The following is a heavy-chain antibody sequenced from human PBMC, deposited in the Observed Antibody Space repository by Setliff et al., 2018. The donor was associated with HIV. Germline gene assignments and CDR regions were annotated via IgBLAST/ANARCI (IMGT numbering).Heavy chain of an antibody. CDR3: ARDCITIFCVAQYYNYMDV. CDR2: ISAYNGDT. V-gene: IGHV1-18*01. J-gene: IGHJ6*03. Sequence: ASVKVSCKASGYTFTSYGISWVRQAPGQGLEWMGWISAYNGDTNYVQKFQGRVTMTTDTSTNTAYMELRSLRSDDTAVYYCARDCITIFCVAQYYNYMDVWGKGTTVTVSS. D-gene: IGHD3-3*01. CDR1: GYTFTSYG.